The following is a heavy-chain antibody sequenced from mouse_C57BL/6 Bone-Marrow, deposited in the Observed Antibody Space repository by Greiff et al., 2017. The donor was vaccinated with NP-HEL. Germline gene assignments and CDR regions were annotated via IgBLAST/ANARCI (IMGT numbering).Heavy chain of an antibody. D-gene: IGHD2-4*01. CDR2: IYPGNSDT. Sequence: EVQLQQSGTVLARPGASVKMSCKTSGYTFTSYWMHWVKQRPGQGLEWIGAIYPGNSDTSYNQKFKGKAKLTAFTSASTAYMELSSLTNEASAIYYSTRSVRITIAMDYWGQGTSVTVSS. CDR3: TRSVRITIAMDY. V-gene: IGHV1-5*01. J-gene: IGHJ4*01. CDR1: GYTFTSYW.